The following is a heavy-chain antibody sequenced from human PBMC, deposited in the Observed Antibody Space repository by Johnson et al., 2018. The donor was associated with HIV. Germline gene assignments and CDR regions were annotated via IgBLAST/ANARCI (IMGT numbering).Heavy chain of an antibody. Sequence: EKLVESGGGVVQPGGSLRLSCAASGFTISTKYFNWVRQAPGKGLEWVSVISIGGSTYYADSVKGRFTISRDNSKNTLYLQMNSLRAEDTAVYYCARTSCNGARCLGYDPFDVWGQGAMVTVSS. CDR1: GFTISTKY. V-gene: IGHV3-66*01. CDR3: ARTSCNGARCLGYDPFDV. J-gene: IGHJ3*01. CDR2: ISIGGST. D-gene: IGHD2-8*01.